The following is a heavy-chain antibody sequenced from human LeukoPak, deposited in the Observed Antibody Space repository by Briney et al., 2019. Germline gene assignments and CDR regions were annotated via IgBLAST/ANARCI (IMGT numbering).Heavy chain of an antibody. D-gene: IGHD2-21*01. V-gene: IGHV3-23*01. CDR3: AKTVVVITFRFDS. CDR2: ISGDGART. J-gene: IGHJ4*02. Sequence: GGSLRLSCAAFGFSFNNYVMSWVRQAPGKGLEWVSAISGDGARTYYADSVKGRFTISRDNSKNTLDLQMNSLRAEDTAVYYCAKTVVVITFRFDSWGQGSLVTVTS. CDR1: GFSFNNYV.